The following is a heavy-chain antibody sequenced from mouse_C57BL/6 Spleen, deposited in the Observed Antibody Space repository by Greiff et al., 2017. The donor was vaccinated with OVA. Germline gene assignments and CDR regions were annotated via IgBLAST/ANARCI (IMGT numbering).Heavy chain of an antibody. CDR3: ARSPTVSHFDY. CDR1: GYTFTSYW. CDR2: IDPTSGGT. Sequence: QVQLQQPGAELVKPGASVKLSCKASGYTFTSYWMHWVKQRPGRGLEWIGRIDPTSGGTKYNEKFKSKATMTVDKPSSTAYMQLSSLTSEDSAVYYCARSPTVSHFDYWGQGTTLTVSS. V-gene: IGHV1-72*01. J-gene: IGHJ2*01. D-gene: IGHD1-1*01.